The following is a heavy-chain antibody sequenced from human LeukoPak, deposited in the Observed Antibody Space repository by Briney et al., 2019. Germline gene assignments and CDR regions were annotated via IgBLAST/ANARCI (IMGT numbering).Heavy chain of an antibody. Sequence: GGSLRLSCAASGFTFSSYAMHWVRQAPGKGLEWVAVISYDGSNKYYADSVKGRFTISRDNSKNTLYLQMNSLRAEDTAVYYCARAFGSSGYYGEDIWGQGTMVTVSS. J-gene: IGHJ3*02. CDR1: GFTFSSYA. V-gene: IGHV3-30*04. CDR2: ISYDGSNK. D-gene: IGHD3-22*01. CDR3: ARAFGSSGYYGEDI.